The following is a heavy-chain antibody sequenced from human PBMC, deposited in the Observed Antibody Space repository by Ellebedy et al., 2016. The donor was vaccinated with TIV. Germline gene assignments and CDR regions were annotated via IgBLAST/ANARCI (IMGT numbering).Heavy chain of an antibody. CDR3: ARGSSGAFDI. J-gene: IGHJ3*02. V-gene: IGHV3-48*02. CDR2: ISSSTTTI. Sequence: GESLKISXAASGFTFTSHAMSWVRQAPGKGLEWVSYISSSTTTIYYADSVKGRFTISRDNAKNSLYLQMNSLRDEDTAVYYCARGSSGAFDIWGQGTMVTVSS. CDR1: GFTFTSHA. D-gene: IGHD3-10*01.